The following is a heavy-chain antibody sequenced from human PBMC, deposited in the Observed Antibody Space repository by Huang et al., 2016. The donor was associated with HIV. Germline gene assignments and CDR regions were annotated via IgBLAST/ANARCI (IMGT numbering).Heavy chain of an antibody. CDR3: ARGYSSSWLYN. V-gene: IGHV3-48*01. J-gene: IGHJ4*02. CDR2: ISDTGSFI. D-gene: IGHD6-13*01. Sequence: EEQLVESGGGLVQPGGSLRLSCAAVGFSFSSCNMNWVRQVPGNGLEWLSYISDTGSFITYADSVKGRCTVSRDNAKNSLYLQMDSLRAEDTAVYYCARGYSSSWLYNWGQGTLVTVSS. CDR1: GFSFSSCN.